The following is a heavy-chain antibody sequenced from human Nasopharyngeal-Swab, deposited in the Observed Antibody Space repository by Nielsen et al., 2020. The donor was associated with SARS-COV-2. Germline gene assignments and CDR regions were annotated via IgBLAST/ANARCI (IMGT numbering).Heavy chain of an antibody. CDR1: GFTVSSYA. D-gene: IGHD5-24*01. CDR3: AKSQGWLQWGN. CDR2: LYSGGTTT. V-gene: IGHV3-23*03. Sequence: GESLKIYCAASGFTVSSYAMTWVRQSPGKGLEWVSVLYSGGTTTFYADSVEGRFTISRDDSKNTVYLQMISLRAEATAIYYCAKSQGWLQWGNWGQGTLVTVSS. J-gene: IGHJ4*02.